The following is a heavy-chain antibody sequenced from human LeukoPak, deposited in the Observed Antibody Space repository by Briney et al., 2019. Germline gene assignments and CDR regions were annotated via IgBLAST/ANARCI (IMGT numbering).Heavy chain of an antibody. V-gene: IGHV1-2*02. D-gene: IGHD3-22*01. CDR2: INPNSGGT. Sequence: ASVKVSCKASGYTFTGYYMHWIRQAPGHGLEWMAWINPNSGGTNYAQKFQGRVTMTRDTSISTAYMELSRLRSDDTAVYYCARDRHYYDSSGYLDYWGQGTLVTVSS. J-gene: IGHJ4*02. CDR3: ARDRHYYDSSGYLDY. CDR1: GYTFTGYY.